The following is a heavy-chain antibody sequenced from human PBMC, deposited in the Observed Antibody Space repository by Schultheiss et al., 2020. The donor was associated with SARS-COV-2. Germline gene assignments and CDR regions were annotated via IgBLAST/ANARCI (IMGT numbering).Heavy chain of an antibody. CDR1: GGSISSYY. V-gene: IGHV4-4*07. CDR3: ARDEGDYGDFDAFDI. CDR2: IYTSGST. Sequence: GSLRLSCTVSGGSISSYYWSWIRQPAGKGLEWIGRIYTSGSTNYNPSLKSRVTMSVDTSKNQFSLKLSSVTAADTAVYYCARDEGDYGDFDAFDIWGQGTMVTVSS. J-gene: IGHJ3*02. D-gene: IGHD4-17*01.